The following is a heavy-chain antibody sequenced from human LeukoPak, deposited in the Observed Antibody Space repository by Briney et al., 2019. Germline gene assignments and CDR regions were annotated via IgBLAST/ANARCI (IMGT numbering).Heavy chain of an antibody. V-gene: IGHV3-11*01. CDR1: GFTFSDYY. J-gene: IGHJ5*02. CDR2: ISTSGRNI. Sequence: GGSLRLSCAASGFTFSDYYMSWIRQAPGKGLEWISCISTSGRNIYDADSVKGRFTISRDDSKNLLYLQMNSLRAEDTALYYCVRGGNAWFDPWGQGTLVTVSS. CDR3: VRGGNAWFDP.